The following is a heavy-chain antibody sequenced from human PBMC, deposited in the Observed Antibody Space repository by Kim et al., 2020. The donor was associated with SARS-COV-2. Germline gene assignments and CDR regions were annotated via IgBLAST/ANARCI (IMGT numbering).Heavy chain of an antibody. D-gene: IGHD2-8*01. Sequence: SETLSLTCTVSGGSISSYYWSWIRQPPGKGLEWIGYIYYSGSTNYNPSLKSRVTISVDTSKNQFSLKLSSVTAADTAVYYCARGAAYGPFVPPLYGMDVWGQGTTVTVSS. J-gene: IGHJ6*02. CDR2: IYYSGST. CDR3: ARGAAYGPFVPPLYGMDV. CDR1: GGSISSYY. V-gene: IGHV4-59*13.